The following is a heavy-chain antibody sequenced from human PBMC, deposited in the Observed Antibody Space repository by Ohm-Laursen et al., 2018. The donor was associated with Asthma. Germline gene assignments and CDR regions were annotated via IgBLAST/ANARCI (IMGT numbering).Heavy chain of an antibody. CDR1: GGSISSYY. V-gene: IGHV4-59*01. D-gene: IGHD2-15*01. J-gene: IGHJ4*02. CDR2: IYYSGST. CDR3: ARGRWGYCSGGSCYPPPDY. Sequence: SETLSLTCTVSGGSISSYYWSWIRQPPGKGLEWIGYIYYSGSTNYNPSLKSRVTISVDTSKNQFSLKLSSVTAADTAVYYCARGRWGYCSGGSCYPPPDYWGQGTLVTVSS.